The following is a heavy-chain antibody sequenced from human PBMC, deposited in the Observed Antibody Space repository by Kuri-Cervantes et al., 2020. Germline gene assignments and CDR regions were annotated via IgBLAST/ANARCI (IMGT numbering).Heavy chain of an antibody. CDR1: GGSISSSSYY. D-gene: IGHD1-7*01. V-gene: IGHV4-39*07. Sequence: ESLKISCTVSGGSISSSSYYWGWIRQPPGKGLEWIGSIYYSGSTNYNPSLKSRVTISVDTSKNQFSLKLSSVTAADTAVYYCARASQEELRLLWGQGTLVTVSS. CDR3: ARASQEELRLL. J-gene: IGHJ4*02. CDR2: IYYSGST.